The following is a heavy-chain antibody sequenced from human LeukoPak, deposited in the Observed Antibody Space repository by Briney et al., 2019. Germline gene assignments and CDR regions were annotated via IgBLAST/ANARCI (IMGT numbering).Heavy chain of an antibody. V-gene: IGHV3-48*04. CDR3: ASSDSSGYYLFDY. J-gene: IGHJ4*02. CDR1: GFTFSSYS. Sequence: GGSPRLSCAASGFTFSSYSMNWVRQAPGKGLEWVSYISSSSSTIYYADSVKGRFTISRDNAKNSLYLQMNSLRAEDTAVYYCASSDSSGYYLFDYWGQGTLVTVSS. D-gene: IGHD3-22*01. CDR2: ISSSSSTI.